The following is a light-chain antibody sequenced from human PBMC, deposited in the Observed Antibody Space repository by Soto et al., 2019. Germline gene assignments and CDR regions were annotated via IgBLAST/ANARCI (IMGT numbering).Light chain of an antibody. CDR1: FSDVGGYNY. V-gene: IGLV2-14*01. Sequence: QSVLTQPASVSGSPGQSITISCSGTFSDVGGYNYVSWYQQHPGKAPKLIIYDVSNRPSGVSTRFSGSKSGNTASLTISGLQAEDEADYYCKSYTSKSIPLVFGGGTKLTVL. CDR3: KSYTSKSIPLV. CDR2: DVS. J-gene: IGLJ3*02.